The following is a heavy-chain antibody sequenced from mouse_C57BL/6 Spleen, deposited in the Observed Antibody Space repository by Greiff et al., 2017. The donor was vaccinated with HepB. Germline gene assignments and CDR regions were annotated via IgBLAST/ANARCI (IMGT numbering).Heavy chain of an antibody. V-gene: IGHV1-76*01. CDR2: IYPGSGNT. Sequence: QVHVKQSGAELVRPGASVKLSCKASGYTFTDYYINWVKQRPGQGLEWIARIYPGSGNTYYNEKFKGKATLTAEKSSSTAYMQLSSLTSEDSAVYFCARSGYSNYEGSYYFDYWGQGTTLTVSS. CDR3: ARSGYSNYEGSYYFDY. CDR1: GYTFTDYY. D-gene: IGHD2-5*01. J-gene: IGHJ2*01.